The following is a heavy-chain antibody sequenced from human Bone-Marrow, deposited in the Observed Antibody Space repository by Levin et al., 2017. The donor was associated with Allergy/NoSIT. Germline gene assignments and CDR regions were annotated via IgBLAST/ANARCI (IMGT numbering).Heavy chain of an antibody. D-gene: IGHD2-15*01. J-gene: IGHJ4*02. V-gene: IGHV3-21*01. CDR1: GFTFSSYS. CDR3: ARDRIPRGYCSGGSCYPSLHKPHPGGFDY. CDR2: ISSSSSYI. Sequence: GGSLRLSCAASGFTFSSYSMNWVRQAPGKGLEWVSSISSSSSYIYYADSVKGRFTISRDNAKNSLYLQMNSLRAEDTAVYYCARDRIPRGYCSGGSCYPSLHKPHPGGFDYWGQGTLVTVSS.